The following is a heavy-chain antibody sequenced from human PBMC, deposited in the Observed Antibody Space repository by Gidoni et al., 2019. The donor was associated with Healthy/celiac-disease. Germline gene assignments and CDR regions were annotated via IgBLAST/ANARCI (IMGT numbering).Heavy chain of an antibody. CDR2: LGIA. D-gene: IGHD5-12*01. V-gene: IGHV1-69*04. J-gene: IGHJ4*02. CDR3: ARDPKTQADIVAKGGY. Sequence: LGIANYAQKFQGRVTITADKSTSTAYMELSSLRSEDTAVYYCARDPKTQADIVAKGGYWGQGTLVTVSS.